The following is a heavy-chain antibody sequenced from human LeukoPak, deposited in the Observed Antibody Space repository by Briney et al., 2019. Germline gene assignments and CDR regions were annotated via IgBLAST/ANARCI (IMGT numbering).Heavy chain of an antibody. CDR2: SNPNTGGT. V-gene: IGHV1-2*02. J-gene: IGHJ4*02. CDR3: ARVHATGYFSLDLGY. CDR1: GYTFTRYF. Sequence: ASVKVSCKASGYTFTRYFMHWGRQAPGQGLDWMGWSNPNTGGTKYAQKFQGRVTMTRDTSIGTAYMELSTVTSDDTAVYFCARVHATGYFSLDLGYWGQGTLVTVSS. D-gene: IGHD3-9*01.